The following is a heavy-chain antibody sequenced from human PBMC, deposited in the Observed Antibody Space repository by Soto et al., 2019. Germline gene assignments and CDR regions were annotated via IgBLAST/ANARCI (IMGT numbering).Heavy chain of an antibody. CDR1: GFTVSSNY. D-gene: IGHD4-17*01. CDR3: ARDQGYGGNSPWWGYYYGMDV. J-gene: IGHJ6*02. V-gene: IGHV3-66*01. CDR2: IYSGGST. Sequence: EVQLVESGGGLVQPGGSLRLSCAASGFTVSSNYMSWVRQAPGKGLEWVSVIYSGGSTYYADSVKGRFTISRDNSKNTLYLQMNSLRAEDTAVYYCARDQGYGGNSPWWGYYYGMDVWGQGTTVTVSS.